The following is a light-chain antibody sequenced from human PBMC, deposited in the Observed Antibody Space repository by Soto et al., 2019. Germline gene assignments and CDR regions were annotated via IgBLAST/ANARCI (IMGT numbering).Light chain of an antibody. Sequence: EIVMTQSPATRSVSPGERATLSCRASQSITSDLAWYQEKPGQAPRLLIYGASTRATGIPARFSGSGSGTEFILTISSLQSEDSALYYCQQFYRWPWTFGPGTKVDIK. J-gene: IGKJ1*01. CDR3: QQFYRWPWT. CDR2: GAS. CDR1: QSITSD. V-gene: IGKV3-15*01.